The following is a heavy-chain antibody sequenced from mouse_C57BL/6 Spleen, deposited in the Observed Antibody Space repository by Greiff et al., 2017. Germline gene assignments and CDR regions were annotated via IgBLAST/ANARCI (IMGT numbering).Heavy chain of an antibody. V-gene: IGHV1-59*01. CDR1: GYTFTSYW. J-gene: IGHJ2*01. D-gene: IGHD2-3*01. Sequence: QVQLQQPGAELVRPGTSVKLSCKASGYTFTSYWMHWVKQRPGQGPEWIGVIDPSDCYTNYNQKFKGKATLTVDTSSSTAYIQLSSLISEDSAVYYCARLDDGYYYYWGQGTTLTVSS. CDR2: IDPSDCYT. CDR3: ARLDDGYYYY.